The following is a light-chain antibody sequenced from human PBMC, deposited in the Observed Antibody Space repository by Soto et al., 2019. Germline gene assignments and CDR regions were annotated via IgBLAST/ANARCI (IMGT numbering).Light chain of an antibody. CDR2: EVS. V-gene: IGLV2-14*01. CDR1: SSDVGGYNY. CDR3: SSYTSSSTLV. Sequence: QSALTQPASVSGSPGQSITISCTGTSSDVGGYNYVSWYQQHPGKAPKLMIYEVSNRPSGVSNRFSGSKSGNTASLPISGLLAGDEADYYCSSYTSSSTLVFGTGTKLTVL. J-gene: IGLJ1*01.